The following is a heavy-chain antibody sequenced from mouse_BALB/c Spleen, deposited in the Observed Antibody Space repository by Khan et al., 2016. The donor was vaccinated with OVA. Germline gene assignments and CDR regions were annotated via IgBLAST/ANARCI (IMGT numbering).Heavy chain of an antibody. J-gene: IGHJ3*01. V-gene: IGHV1S135*01. D-gene: IGHD2-2*01. CDR2: IDPFSGGA. Sequence: VQLQQSGPELMKPGSSVKISCKASGYSFTSYYIHWVMQSPGKSLEWIGYIDPFSGGATYNQKFKGRATLTVDKSSSKAYIHLSNLTSEDSSVYCCTRHGYVAWFAYWGQGTLVTVSA. CDR1: GYSFTSYY. CDR3: TRHGYVAWFAY.